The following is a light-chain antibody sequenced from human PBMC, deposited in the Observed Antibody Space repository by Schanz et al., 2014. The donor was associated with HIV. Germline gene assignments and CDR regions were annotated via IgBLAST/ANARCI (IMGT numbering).Light chain of an antibody. CDR1: QSVSSN. CDR2: GAS. CDR3: QQRSNWPPLT. J-gene: IGKJ4*01. Sequence: EIVMTQSPATLSVSLGERATLSCRASQSVSSNLAWYQQKPGQAPRLLIYGASSRATGIPDRFSGSGSGTDFTLTISRLEPEDFAVYYCQQRSNWPPLTFGGGTKVEIK. V-gene: IGKV3D-20*02.